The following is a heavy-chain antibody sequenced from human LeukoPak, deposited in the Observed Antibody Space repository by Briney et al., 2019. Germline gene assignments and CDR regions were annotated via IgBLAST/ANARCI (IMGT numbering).Heavy chain of an antibody. D-gene: IGHD5-12*01. CDR3: TSRSGNSDYDYYYYYGMDV. CDR2: IRSKANNYAT. V-gene: IGHV3-73*01. Sequence: GGSLRLSCAASGFTFSGPAMHWVRQASGKGLEWVGRIRSKANNYATAYAASVKGRFTISRDDLRNTAYLQMNSLKTEDTAVYYCTSRSGNSDYDYYYYYGMDVWGQGTTVTVSS. CDR1: GFTFSGPA. J-gene: IGHJ6*02.